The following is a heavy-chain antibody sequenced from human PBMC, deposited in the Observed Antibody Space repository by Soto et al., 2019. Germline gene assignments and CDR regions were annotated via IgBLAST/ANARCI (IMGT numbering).Heavy chain of an antibody. CDR3: ARGLITGSHYSGGWYYFDS. D-gene: IGHD6-19*01. CDR1: GESFSGHI. CDR2: INHSGSA. V-gene: IGHV4-34*01. Sequence: QVQLQQSGAGLLKPSETLSLTCAVYGESFSGHIWTWIRQTPGKGLQWIGQINHSGSASYNPSLHTRATISVHTSPSHFSLALSSVSAADTAVYYCARGLITGSHYSGGWYYFDSWGQGTPVTVSS. J-gene: IGHJ4*02.